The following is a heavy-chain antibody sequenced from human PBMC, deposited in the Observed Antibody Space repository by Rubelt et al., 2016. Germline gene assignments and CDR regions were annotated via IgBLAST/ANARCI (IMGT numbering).Heavy chain of an antibody. CDR3: AKDAAGYSYGYSWFDP. CDR2: ISWNSGSI. D-gene: IGHD5-18*01. V-gene: IGHV3-9*01. J-gene: IGHJ5*02. CDR1: YA. Sequence: YAMHWVRQAPGKGLEWVSGISWNSGSIGYADSVKGRFTISRDNAKNSLYLQMNSLRTDDTALYYCAKDAAGYSYGYSWFDPWGQGTLVTVSS.